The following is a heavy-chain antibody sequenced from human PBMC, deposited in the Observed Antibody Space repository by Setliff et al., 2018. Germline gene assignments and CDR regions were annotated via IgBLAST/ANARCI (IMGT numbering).Heavy chain of an antibody. CDR1: GESFSGHY. J-gene: IGHJ4*02. CDR2: INHSGST. D-gene: IGHD2-21*02. Sequence: TLSLTCAVYGESFSGHYWSWIRQPPGKGLEWIGEINHSGSTNYNPSLKSRVTISVDTSKNQFSLKLSSVAAADTAVYYCARGFDVCGGGACYTDGPYYFDYWGRGTLVTVSS. CDR3: ARGFDVCGGGACYTDGPYYFDY. V-gene: IGHV4-34*01.